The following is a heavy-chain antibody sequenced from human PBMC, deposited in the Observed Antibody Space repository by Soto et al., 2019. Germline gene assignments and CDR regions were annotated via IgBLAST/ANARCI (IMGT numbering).Heavy chain of an antibody. CDR3: AKSPRCSGGGCYASVDC. CDR1: GFTFSNYV. CDR2: VSGSGDST. J-gene: IGHJ4*02. D-gene: IGHD2-15*01. V-gene: IGHV3-23*01. Sequence: PGGSLRLSCAASGFTFSNYVMSWVRQAPGRGLEWVSGVSGSGDSTYYADSVKGRFTISRDNSKNTLYLQMNSLRAEDTAVYCCAKSPRCSGGGCYASVDCWGQGILVTVSS.